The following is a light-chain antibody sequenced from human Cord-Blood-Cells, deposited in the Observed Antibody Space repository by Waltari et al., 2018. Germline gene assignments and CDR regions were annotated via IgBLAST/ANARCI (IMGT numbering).Light chain of an antibody. CDR2: GNS. J-gene: IGLJ2*01. Sequence: QSVLTQPRSVSGAPGQRVTISCTGSSSNIGAGYAVHGYQQLPGTAPKLLIYGNSNRPSGVPDRFSGSKSGTSASLAITGLQAEDEADYYCQSYDSSLSGWVFGGGTKLTVL. V-gene: IGLV1-40*01. CDR1: SSNIGAGYA. CDR3: QSYDSSLSGWV.